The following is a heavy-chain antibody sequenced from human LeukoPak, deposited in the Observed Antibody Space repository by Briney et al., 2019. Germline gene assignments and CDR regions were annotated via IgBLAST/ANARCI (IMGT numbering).Heavy chain of an antibody. D-gene: IGHD2-15*01. CDR3: ARARKKGCSGGSCYPNGFDP. V-gene: IGHV4-59*01. CDR2: IYYSGST. Sequence: SETLSLTCTVSGGSISSYYWSWIRQPPGKGLEWIGYIYYSGSTNYNPSLKSRVTISVDTSKNQFSLKLSSVTAADTAVYYCARARKKGCSGGSCYPNGFDPWGQGTLVTVSS. J-gene: IGHJ5*02. CDR1: GGSISSYY.